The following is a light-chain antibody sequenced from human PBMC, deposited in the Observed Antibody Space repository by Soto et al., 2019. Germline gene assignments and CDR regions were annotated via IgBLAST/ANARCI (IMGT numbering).Light chain of an antibody. J-gene: IGKJ1*01. CDR1: QSVSSNY. CDR2: GAS. CDR3: QQFGRSPPSWT. V-gene: IGKV3-20*01. Sequence: ETVLTQSPGTLSLSPGERATLSCRASQSVSSNYLAWYQQKPGQAPRLLIYGASTRATGIPDRFSGSGSGXDXTLXIXRLXPXDXAVYYCQQFGRSPPSWTFGQGTKVEIK.